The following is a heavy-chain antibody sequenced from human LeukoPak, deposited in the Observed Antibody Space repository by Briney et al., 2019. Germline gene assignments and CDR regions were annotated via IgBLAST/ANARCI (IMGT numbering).Heavy chain of an antibody. V-gene: IGHV4-59*01. CDR2: IYHSGST. J-gene: IGHJ4*02. CDR1: GGSISSNY. Sequence: SETLSLTCTVSGGSISSNYWSWIRQPPGKGLEWIGYIYHSGSTNYNPSLKSRVTISVDTSKNQFSLMLSSVTAADTAVYYCARDQSLNYWGQGTLVTVSS. CDR3: ARDQSLNY.